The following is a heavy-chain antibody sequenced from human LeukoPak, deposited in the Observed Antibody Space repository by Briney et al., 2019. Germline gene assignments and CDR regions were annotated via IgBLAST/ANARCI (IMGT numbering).Heavy chain of an antibody. Sequence: GGSLRLSRAASGFTFSGYAMSWVRQAPGKGLEWVSAISGSGGSTYYADSVKGRFTNSRDNSRDTLYLQMNSRRAEDTAVYYCAKGYYDYVWGSYYFDYWGQGTLVTVSS. CDR1: GFTFSGYA. CDR3: AKGYYDYVWGSYYFDY. V-gene: IGHV3-23*01. J-gene: IGHJ4*02. CDR2: ISGSGGST. D-gene: IGHD3-16*01.